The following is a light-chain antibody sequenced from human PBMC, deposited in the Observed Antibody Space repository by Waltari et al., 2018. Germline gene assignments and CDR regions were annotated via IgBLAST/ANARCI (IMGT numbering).Light chain of an antibody. V-gene: IGKV1-5*03. Sequence: DIQMTQSPSTLSASVGDRVIFSCRASQSISKWLAWYQQKPGKAPKLLIYKASTLESGVPSSISGSGSGTEFTLTISSLQPEDVATYYCQQYNSYSLLSFGGGTKVEIK. CDR2: KAS. CDR1: QSISKW. CDR3: QQYNSYSLLS. J-gene: IGKJ4*01.